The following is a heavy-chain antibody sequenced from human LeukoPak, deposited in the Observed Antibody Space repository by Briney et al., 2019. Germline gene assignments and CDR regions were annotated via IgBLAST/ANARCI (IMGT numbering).Heavy chain of an antibody. D-gene: IGHD3-22*01. V-gene: IGHV3-53*05. CDR3: AKQYYYDSSGYPIPYFDY. CDR1: GFSVSDKY. J-gene: IGHJ4*02. CDR2: FYTGGDK. Sequence: PGGSLRLSCAVSGFSVSDKYMSWVRQAPGKGLEWVSVFYTGGDKYYAAFVKGRFTISRDNSKNSLYLQMNSLRTEDTALYYCAKQYYYDSSGYPIPYFDYWGQGTLVTVSS.